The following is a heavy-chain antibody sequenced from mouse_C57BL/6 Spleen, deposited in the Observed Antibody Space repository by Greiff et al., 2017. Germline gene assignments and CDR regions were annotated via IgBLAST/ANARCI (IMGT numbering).Heavy chain of an antibody. CDR1: GFTFSSYA. CDR2: ISDGGSYT. J-gene: IGHJ2*01. CDR3: ARDWGGLLRVFDY. V-gene: IGHV5-4*01. D-gene: IGHD1-1*01. Sequence: EVQLVESGGGLVKPGGSLKLSCAASGFTFSSYAMSWVRQTPEKRLEWVATISDGGSYTSYPDNVKGRFTISRDNAKNNLYLQMSHLKSEDTAMYYCARDWGGLLRVFDYWGQGTTLTVSS.